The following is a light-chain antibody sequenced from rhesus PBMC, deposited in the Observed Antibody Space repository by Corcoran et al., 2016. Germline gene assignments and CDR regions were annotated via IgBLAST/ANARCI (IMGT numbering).Light chain of an antibody. CDR2: GAS. Sequence: ETVVTQSPATLSLSPGERATLSCRASQSVGSYLAWYQQKPGQAPRILIYGASSRATGIPDRFSCSGSGTDFTLTISSLEPEDVGVYYCQQSSNLFTFGPGTKLDIK. J-gene: IGKJ3*01. CDR1: QSVGSY. V-gene: IGKV3-24*04. CDR3: QQSSNLFT.